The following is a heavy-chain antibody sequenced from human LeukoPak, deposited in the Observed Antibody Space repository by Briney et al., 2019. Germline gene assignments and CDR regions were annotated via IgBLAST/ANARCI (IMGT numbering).Heavy chain of an antibody. Sequence: SGPTLVKPTQTLTLTCTFSGFSLSTSGVGVAWMRQSPGQAPEWLAVTYWNDDQRYSPSLKSRLTITKDTSKNQVVLTMTNMDPADTATYHCAHNGLYHWGQGTLVTISS. V-gene: IGHV2-5*01. J-gene: IGHJ5*02. CDR1: GFSLSTSGVG. D-gene: IGHD2-2*03. CDR2: TYWNDDQ. CDR3: AHNGLYH.